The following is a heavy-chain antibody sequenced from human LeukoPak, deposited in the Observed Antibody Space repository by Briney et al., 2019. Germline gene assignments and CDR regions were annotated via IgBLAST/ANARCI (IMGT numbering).Heavy chain of an antibody. CDR2: IKSKTDGGTT. CDR1: GFTFTNAW. Sequence: PGGSLRLSCVDSGFTFTNAWMNWVRQAPGKGLEWVGRIKSKTDGGTTDYAAPVKGRFTISRDDSKNTLYLQMNSLNTEDTAVYYCTTGRGAATYSGSYREIFDYWGQGTLVTVSS. V-gene: IGHV3-15*07. J-gene: IGHJ4*02. D-gene: IGHD1-26*01. CDR3: TTGRGAATYSGSYREIFDY.